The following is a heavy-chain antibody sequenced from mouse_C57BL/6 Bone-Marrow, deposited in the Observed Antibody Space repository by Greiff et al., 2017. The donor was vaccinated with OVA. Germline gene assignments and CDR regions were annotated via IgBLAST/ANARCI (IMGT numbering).Heavy chain of an antibody. CDR2: IRTKANGYTN. D-gene: IGHD1-1*01. CDR1: GFTFTDYY. CDR3: ASAYYGSSYYAMDY. J-gene: IGHJ4*01. V-gene: IGHV7-3*01. Sequence: EVKLVESGGGLVQPGGSLSLSCAASGFTFTDYYMSWVRQPPGKALEWLGFIRTKANGYTNEYSASVKGRFTISRANSQSILYLQMHALRAEDSATYVCASAYYGSSYYAMDYWGQGTSVTVSS.